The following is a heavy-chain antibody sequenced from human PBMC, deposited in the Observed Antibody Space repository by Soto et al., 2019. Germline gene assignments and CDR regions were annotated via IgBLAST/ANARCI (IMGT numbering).Heavy chain of an antibody. CDR2: IYWDDDK. D-gene: IGHD3-16*01. CDR1: GSSLTTRGVG. J-gene: IGHJ5*02. Sequence: QITLKESGPTLVKPTQTLTLTCTFSGSSLTTRGVGVGWIRQPPGKALECLALIYWDDDKRYSPSLQSRLSIAKDTSKNQVVLTVTNVDPVDTATYSCARIPNYYQYDWFDPWGQGTLVSVSS. V-gene: IGHV2-5*02. CDR3: ARIPNYYQYDWFDP.